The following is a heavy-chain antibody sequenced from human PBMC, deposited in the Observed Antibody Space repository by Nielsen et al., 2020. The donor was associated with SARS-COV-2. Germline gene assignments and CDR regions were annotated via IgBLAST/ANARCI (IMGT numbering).Heavy chain of an antibody. Sequence: GESLKISCAASGFTFSSYWMSWVRQAPGKGLEWVANIKQDGSEKYYVDSVKGRFTISRDNAKNSLYLQMNSLRAEDTAVCYCARESSGSYYDYWGQGTLVTVSS. J-gene: IGHJ4*02. CDR1: GFTFSSYW. CDR2: IKQDGSEK. CDR3: ARESSGSYYDY. D-gene: IGHD3-10*01. V-gene: IGHV3-7*03.